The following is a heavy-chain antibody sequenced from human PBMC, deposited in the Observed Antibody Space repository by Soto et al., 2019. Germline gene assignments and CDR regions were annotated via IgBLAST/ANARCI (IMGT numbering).Heavy chain of an antibody. D-gene: IGHD2-2*02. J-gene: IGHJ5*02. CDR3: ARSRQYQLLYIGWFDP. Sequence: QVQLVQSGAEVKKPGASVKVSCKASGYTFTSYGISWVRQAPGQGLEWMGWISAYNGNTNYAQKLQGRVTMTTDTSTSTAYMGLRSLRSDDTAVYYCARSRQYQLLYIGWFDPWGQGTLVTVSS. CDR2: ISAYNGNT. CDR1: GYTFTSYG. V-gene: IGHV1-18*04.